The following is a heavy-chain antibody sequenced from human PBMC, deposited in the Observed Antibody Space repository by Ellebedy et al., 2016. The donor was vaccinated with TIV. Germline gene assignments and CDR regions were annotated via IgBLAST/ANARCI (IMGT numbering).Heavy chain of an antibody. V-gene: IGHV3-64D*06. CDR2: MNNNGGNT. Sequence: PGGSLRLSCSASGLTFSHYAMHWVRQAPGKGLEYVSAMNNNGGNTYYADSVKGRFTISRDNSKNTLYLQMNSLRPEDTAMYYCVKDRGDIIRDFDYWGQGTLVTVSS. J-gene: IGHJ4*02. D-gene: IGHD2-21*02. CDR3: VKDRGDIIRDFDY. CDR1: GLTFSHYA.